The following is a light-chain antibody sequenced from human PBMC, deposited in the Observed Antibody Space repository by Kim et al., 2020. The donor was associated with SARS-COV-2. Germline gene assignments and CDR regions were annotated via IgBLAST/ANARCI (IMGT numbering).Light chain of an antibody. CDR3: QQCNSWPPT. J-gene: IGKJ4*01. Sequence: PGDRATLSCRGSQRVSSNLAWYQQKPGQAPRLLFYDASNRATGSPAGFTGSGSGTDFTLTINNLEPEYFAIYSCQQCNSWPPTFGGGTKVDI. V-gene: IGKV3-11*01. CDR1: QRVSSN. CDR2: DAS.